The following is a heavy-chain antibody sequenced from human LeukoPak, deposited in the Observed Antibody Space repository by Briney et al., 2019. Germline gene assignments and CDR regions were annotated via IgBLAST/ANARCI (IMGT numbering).Heavy chain of an antibody. CDR3: ARDRRYCGGGSCYFDYFFDY. CDR1: GFNVNSYA. V-gene: IGHV3-30-3*01. D-gene: IGHD2-15*01. CDR2: ISYDGSIN. J-gene: IGHJ4*02. Sequence: GRSLRLSCAASGFNVNSYAVHWVRQAPGKGLEWVAVISYDGSINFYAASVKGRFTISRDNSKNPLYLQMNSLRAEDSALYFCARDRRYCGGGSCYFDYFFDYWGQGTLVTVSS.